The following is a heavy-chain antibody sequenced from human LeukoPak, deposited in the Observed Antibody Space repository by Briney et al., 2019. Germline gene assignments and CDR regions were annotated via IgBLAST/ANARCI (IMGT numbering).Heavy chain of an antibody. CDR1: GFTFSSYW. D-gene: IGHD3-22*01. CDR3: ARAPSEIGGYYPEYFRH. Sequence: VGSLRLSCAASGFTFSSYWMHWVRQAPGKGLVWVSRIKGDGNTNYADSVKGRFTISRDNAKNTVSLQMNSLRAEDTGVYYCARAPSEIGGYYPEYFRHWGQGTLVTVSS. V-gene: IGHV3-74*01. J-gene: IGHJ1*01. CDR2: IKGDGNT.